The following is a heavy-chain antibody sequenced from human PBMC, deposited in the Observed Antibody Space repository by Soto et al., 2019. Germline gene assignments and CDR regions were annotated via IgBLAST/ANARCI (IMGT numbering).Heavy chain of an antibody. J-gene: IGHJ4*01. V-gene: IGHV6-1*01. CDR3: VCEFPYYENCDSYFDY. CDR1: GDSVSGNSAA. CDR2: TYYRSKWYH. D-gene: IGHD3-16*01. Sequence: SQTLSLTCAISGDSVSGNSAAWNWIRPSPSRGLEWLGRTYYRSKWYHDYAVSVKSRITVTPDTSKNQFSLHLNSVTPEDTAVYYCVCEFPYYENCDSYFDYWGQGALVTVSS.